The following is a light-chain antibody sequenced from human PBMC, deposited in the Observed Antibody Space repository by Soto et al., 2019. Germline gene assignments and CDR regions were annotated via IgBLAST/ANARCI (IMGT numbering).Light chain of an antibody. J-gene: IGLJ3*02. CDR1: SSNIGDNT. CDR3: STWDDSLNGWV. Sequence: QPVLTQPPSVSGTPGQRVAISCSGSSSNIGDNTVHWYQQLPGTAPKLLIYNNDRRPSGVPDRFSGSKSGTSASLAISGLQSEDEADYFCSTWDDSLNGWVFGGGTKLTVL. V-gene: IGLV1-44*01. CDR2: NND.